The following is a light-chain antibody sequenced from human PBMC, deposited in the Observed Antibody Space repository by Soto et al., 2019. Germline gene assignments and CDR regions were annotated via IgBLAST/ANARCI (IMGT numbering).Light chain of an antibody. CDR3: QQYGMSPYT. J-gene: IGKJ2*01. Sequence: EIVLTQSPGTLSLFPGERATIACGAGPSVSSSYLAWYQQQPGQAPRLLIYGASSRATGIPDRFSGSGSGTDFTLSICSLEPEDFAVYYCQQYGMSPYTFGKGTNVDIE. V-gene: IGKV3-20*01. CDR1: PSVSSSY. CDR2: GAS.